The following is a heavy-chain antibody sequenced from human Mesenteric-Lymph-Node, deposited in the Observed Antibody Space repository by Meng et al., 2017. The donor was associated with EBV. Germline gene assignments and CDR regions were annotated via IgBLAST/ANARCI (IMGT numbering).Heavy chain of an antibody. CDR1: GGSIISGGYS. V-gene: IGHV4-30-2*01. CDR3: ARSAGGDYFDY. Sequence: QLQLQDSGSGLVRPSQTLSCTCAVSGGSIISGGYSWSWIRQAPGKGLEWIGFIYHSGTTYLNPSLRSRVNLSVDTSKNQFSLNLRSVSAADTAIYYCARSAGGDYFDYWGQGTLVTVSS. J-gene: IGHJ4*02. CDR2: IYHSGTT. D-gene: IGHD1-26*01.